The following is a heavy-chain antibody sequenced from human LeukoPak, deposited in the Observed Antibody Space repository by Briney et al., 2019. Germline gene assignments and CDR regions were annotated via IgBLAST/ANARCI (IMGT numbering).Heavy chain of an antibody. Sequence: PGGSLRLSCAASGFTFSNYNMNWVRQAPGKGLEWVSYISSSSTIYYADSVKGRFTISRDNAKNSVYLQMNSLRAEDTALYYCAKVRGSSGYAFDIWGQGTMVTVSS. V-gene: IGHV3-48*01. D-gene: IGHD3-22*01. CDR1: GFTFSNYN. CDR3: AKVRGSSGYAFDI. J-gene: IGHJ3*02. CDR2: ISSSSTI.